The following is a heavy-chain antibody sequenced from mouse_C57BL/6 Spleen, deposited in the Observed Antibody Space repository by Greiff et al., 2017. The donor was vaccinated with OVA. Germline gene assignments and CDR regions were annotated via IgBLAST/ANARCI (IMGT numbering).Heavy chain of an antibody. Sequence: EVQLQQSGPELVKPGASVKISCKASGYTFTDYYMNWVKQSHGKSLEWIGDINPNNGGTSYNQKFKGKATLTVDKSSSTAYMELRSLTSEDSAVYDGARGFTTVVATSGWGFDVWGTGTTVTVSS. V-gene: IGHV1-26*01. CDR1: GYTFTDYY. D-gene: IGHD1-1*01. CDR2: INPNNGGT. CDR3: ARGFTTVVATSGWGFDV. J-gene: IGHJ1*03.